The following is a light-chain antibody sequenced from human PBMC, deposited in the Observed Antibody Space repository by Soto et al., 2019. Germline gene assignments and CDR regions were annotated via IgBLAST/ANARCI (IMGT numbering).Light chain of an antibody. CDR1: QSVSSN. CDR3: QQYNNWPSWT. Sequence: EIVMTQSPATLSVSPGERATLSCRASQSVSSNLAWYQQKPGQAPTLLIYGASTRGTGIPARFSGSGSGTAFTLTISSLQSEDFAVYYCQQYNNWPSWTFGQGTKVEIK. V-gene: IGKV3-15*01. J-gene: IGKJ1*01. CDR2: GAS.